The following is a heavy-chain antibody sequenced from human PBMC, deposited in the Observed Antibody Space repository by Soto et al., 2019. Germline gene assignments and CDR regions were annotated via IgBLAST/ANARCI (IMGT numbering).Heavy chain of an antibody. CDR3: ARGVQHYYYYMEV. Sequence: ASVKVSCKGSVYPFTSYDINGVRHSTGQGLEWMGCMNPNSGNTGYAQKFQGRVTMTRYTSISTAYMELSSLRSEDTAVYYCARGVQHYYYYMEVWGKGTTVTVSS. D-gene: IGHD1-1*01. CDR2: MNPNSGNT. V-gene: IGHV1-8*01. CDR1: VYPFTSYD. J-gene: IGHJ6*03.